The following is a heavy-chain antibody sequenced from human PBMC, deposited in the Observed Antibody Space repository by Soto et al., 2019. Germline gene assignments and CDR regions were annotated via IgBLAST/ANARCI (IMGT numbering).Heavy chain of an antibody. CDR3: ARYDYGDLDY. J-gene: IGHJ4*02. CDR1: GFTLSDHY. D-gene: IGHD4-17*01. CDR2: TRNKANSYTT. Sequence: EVQLVESGGGLVQPGGSLRLSCAASGFTLSDHYMDWVRQAPGKGLEWVGRTRNKANSYTTEYAASVKGRFTISRDDSKNSRYLQMNSLKTEDTAVYYCARYDYGDLDYWGQGTLVTVSS. V-gene: IGHV3-72*01.